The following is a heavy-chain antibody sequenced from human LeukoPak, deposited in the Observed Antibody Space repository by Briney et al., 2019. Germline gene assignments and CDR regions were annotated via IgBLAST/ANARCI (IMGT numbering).Heavy chain of an antibody. CDR1: GFTFSSYS. CDR3: ARDEDSSGYYFSY. Sequence: GGSLRLSCAASGFTFSSYSMNWVRQAPGKGLEWVSSISSSSSYIYYADSVKGRFTISRDNAKNSPYLQMNSLRAEDTAVYYCARDEDSSGYYFSYWGQGTLVTVSS. CDR2: ISSSSSYI. J-gene: IGHJ4*02. V-gene: IGHV3-21*01. D-gene: IGHD3-22*01.